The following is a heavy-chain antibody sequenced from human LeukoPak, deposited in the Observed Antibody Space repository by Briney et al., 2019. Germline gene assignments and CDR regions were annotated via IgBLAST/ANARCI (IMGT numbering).Heavy chain of an antibody. CDR2: IYYSGST. J-gene: IGHJ5*02. CDR3: ARGIAAAGTFWFDP. V-gene: IGHV4-61*05. D-gene: IGHD6-13*01. CDR1: GGSISSSSYY. Sequence: PSETLSLTCTVSGGSISSSSYYWGWIRQPPGKGLEWIGYIYYSGSTNYNPSLKSRVTISVDTSKNQFSLKLSSVTAADTAVYYCARGIAAAGTFWFDPWGQGTLVTVSS.